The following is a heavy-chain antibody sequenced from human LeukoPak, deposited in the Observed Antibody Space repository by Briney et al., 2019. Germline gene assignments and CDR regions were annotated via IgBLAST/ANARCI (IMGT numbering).Heavy chain of an antibody. J-gene: IGHJ4*02. Sequence: PSETLSPTCTVSGGSISSYYWSWIWQPPGKGLEWIGYIYYSGSTNYNPSLKSRVTISVDTSKNQFSLKLSSVTAADTAVYYCAREAGTTGTYYFDYWGQGTLVTVSS. CDR2: IYYSGST. D-gene: IGHD1-14*01. CDR1: GGSISSYY. V-gene: IGHV4-59*01. CDR3: AREAGTTGTYYFDY.